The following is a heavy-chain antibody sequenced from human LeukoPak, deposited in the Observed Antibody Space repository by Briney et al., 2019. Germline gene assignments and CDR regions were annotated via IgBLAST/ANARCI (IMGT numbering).Heavy chain of an antibody. D-gene: IGHD6-6*01. CDR2: MNPNSGNT. CDR1: GYTFTSYD. V-gene: IGHV1-8*01. J-gene: IGHJ4*02. CDR3: ARVGYSSSSRVDY. Sequence: GASVKVSCKASGYTFTSYDINWVRQATGQGLEWMGWMNPNSGNTGYAQKLQGRVTKTTDTSTSTAYMELRSLRSDDTAVYYCARVGYSSSSRVDYWGQGTLVTVSS.